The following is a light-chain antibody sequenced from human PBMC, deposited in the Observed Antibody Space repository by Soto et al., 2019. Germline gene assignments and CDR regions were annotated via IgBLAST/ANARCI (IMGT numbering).Light chain of an antibody. CDR2: DAS. CDR1: QSVSSY. Sequence: EIVLTQSPATLSLSPGERATLSCRASQSVSSYLAWYQQKPGQAPRLLIYDASNRATGIPARFSGSGSGTDFTLTISRLEPEDFAVYYCQQYGSSLFTFGPGTKVDIK. V-gene: IGKV3-11*01. J-gene: IGKJ3*01. CDR3: QQYGSSLFT.